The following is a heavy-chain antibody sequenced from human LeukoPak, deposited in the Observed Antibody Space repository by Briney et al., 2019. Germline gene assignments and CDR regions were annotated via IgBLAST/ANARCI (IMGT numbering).Heavy chain of an antibody. D-gene: IGHD3-9*01. CDR3: AREGPGDILTGYYLVDY. J-gene: IGHJ4*02. CDR2: IYSGGST. CDR1: GLTVSSNY. V-gene: IGHV3-53*01. Sequence: VGSLRLSCAPSGLTVSSNYMSWVRQDPGKGLEWVSVIYSGGSTYYADSVKGRFTISRDNSKNTLYLQMNSLRAEDTAVYYCAREGPGDILTGYYLVDYWGQETLVTVSS.